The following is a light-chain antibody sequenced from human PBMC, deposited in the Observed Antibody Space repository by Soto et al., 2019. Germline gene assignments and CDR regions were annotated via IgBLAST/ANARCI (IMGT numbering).Light chain of an antibody. CDR3: QSYDNSLSGSRV. CDR2: GTN. CDR1: SSNIGGHS. J-gene: IGLJ3*02. V-gene: IGLV1-40*01. Sequence: QSVLTQPPSASGTPGQSVTISCSGSSSNIGGHSVNWYQQLPGTAPKLLIYGTNNRPSGVPDRFSGSKSGMSASLAITGLQAADEANYYCQSYDNSLSGSRVFGGGTQLTVL.